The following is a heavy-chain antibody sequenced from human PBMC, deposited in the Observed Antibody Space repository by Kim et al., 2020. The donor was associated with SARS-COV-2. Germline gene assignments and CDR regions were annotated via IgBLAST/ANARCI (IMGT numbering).Heavy chain of an antibody. CDR1: GFTFGDYA. D-gene: IGHD5-18*01. J-gene: IGHJ6*02. Sequence: GGSLRLSCTASGFTFGDYAMSWFRQAPGKGLEWVGFIRSKAYGGTTEYAASVKGRFTISRDDSKSIAYLQMNSLKTEDTAVYYCTRDRGYSYGYSDYYYYGMDVWGQGTTVTVSS. V-gene: IGHV3-49*03. CDR2: IRSKAYGGTT. CDR3: TRDRGYSYGYSDYYYYGMDV.